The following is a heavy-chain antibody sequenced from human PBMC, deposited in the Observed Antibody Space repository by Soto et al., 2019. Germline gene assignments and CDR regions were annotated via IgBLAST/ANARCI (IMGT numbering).Heavy chain of an antibody. CDR3: ARDLGYYDFWSGPYFDY. CDR1: GYTFTSYG. J-gene: IGHJ4*02. D-gene: IGHD3-3*01. Sequence: QVQLVQSGAEVKKPGASVKVSCKASGYTFTSYGISWVRQAPGQGLEWMGWISAYNGNTNYAQKLQGRVTMTTDTSTSTAYMELRSLSSDDTAVYYCARDLGYYDFWSGPYFDYWGQGTLVTVSS. CDR2: ISAYNGNT. V-gene: IGHV1-18*01.